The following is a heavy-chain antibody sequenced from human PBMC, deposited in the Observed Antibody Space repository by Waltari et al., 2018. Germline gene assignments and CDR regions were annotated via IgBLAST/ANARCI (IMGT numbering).Heavy chain of an antibody. CDR1: GYTFTAYA. CDR2: IATDTGNP. CDR3: ARDRSGTYFDY. J-gene: IGHJ4*02. D-gene: IGHD1-26*01. Sequence: QGHLAQSGSELKMTGASVRVSCKAQGYTFTAYAMNWWRQAPGQGLEWMGWIATDTGNPTYAQGFTGRFVFSLDTSVSTAYLQITSLKAEDTAVYYCARDRSGTYFDYWGQGTLVTVSS. V-gene: IGHV7-4-1*02.